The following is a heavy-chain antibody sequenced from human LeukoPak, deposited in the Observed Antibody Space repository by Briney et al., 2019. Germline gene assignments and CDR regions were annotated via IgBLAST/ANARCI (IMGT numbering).Heavy chain of an antibody. D-gene: IGHD3-10*01. CDR2: INHSGST. Sequence: SETLSLTCAFYGGSFSGYYWSWIRQPPGKGLEWIGEINHSGSTNYNPSLKSRVTISVDTSKNQFSLKLSSVTAADTAVYYCARGRMVRGPYYDYWGQGTLVTVSS. CDR3: ARGRMVRGPYYDY. V-gene: IGHV4-34*01. J-gene: IGHJ4*02. CDR1: GGSFSGYY.